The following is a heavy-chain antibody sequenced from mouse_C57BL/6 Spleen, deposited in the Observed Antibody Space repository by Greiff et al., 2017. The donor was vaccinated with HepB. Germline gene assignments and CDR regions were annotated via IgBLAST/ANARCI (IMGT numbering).Heavy chain of an antibody. CDR1: GYTFTDYE. J-gene: IGHJ2*01. CDR3: TRKPLLGYFDY. CDR2: IDPETGGT. D-gene: IGHD2-10*02. Sequence: QVQLKQSGAELVRPGASVTLSCKASGYTFTDYEMHWVKQTPVHGLEWIGAIDPETGGTAYNQKFKGKAILTADKSSSTAYMELRSLTSEDSAVYYCTRKPLLGYFDYWGQGTTLTVSS. V-gene: IGHV1-15*01.